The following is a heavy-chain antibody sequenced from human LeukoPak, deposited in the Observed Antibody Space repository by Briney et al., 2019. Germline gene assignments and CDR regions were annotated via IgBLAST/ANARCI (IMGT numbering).Heavy chain of an antibody. CDR3: ARVVYYYDSSGYSWDV. V-gene: IGHV3-21*01. J-gene: IGHJ6*02. CDR2: ISSSSSYI. CDR1: GFTFSSYS. D-gene: IGHD3-22*01. Sequence: GGSLRLSCAASGFTFSSYSMNWVRQAPGKGLEWVSSISSSSSYIYYADSVKGRFTISRNNAKNSLYLQMNSLRAEDTAVYYCARVVYYYDSSGYSWDVWGQGTTVTVSS.